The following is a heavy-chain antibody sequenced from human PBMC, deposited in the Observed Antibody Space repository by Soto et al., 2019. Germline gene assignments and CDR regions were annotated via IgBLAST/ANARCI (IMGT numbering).Heavy chain of an antibody. Sequence: EVQLVESGGGLLQPGGSLGLPCAPSGFTFISYSMNWVRQPPGKGLKWVSYISPSRGTIYYADSVKGRFTISRDNAKNALYLQMNSLRAEDTAVYYCARDRGYGYPFDYWGQGTLVTVSS. CDR2: ISPSRGTI. CDR1: GFTFISYS. V-gene: IGHV3-48*01. CDR3: ARDRGYGYPFDY. D-gene: IGHD5-12*01. J-gene: IGHJ4*02.